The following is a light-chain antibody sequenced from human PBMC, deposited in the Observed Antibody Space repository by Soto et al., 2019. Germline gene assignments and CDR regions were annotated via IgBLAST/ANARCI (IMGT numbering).Light chain of an antibody. CDR3: QQYKKWPLT. J-gene: IGKJ3*01. V-gene: IGKV3D-15*01. CDR2: SAS. CDR1: QSIGRN. Sequence: EIVMTQSPATLSVSPGETATLSCGASQSIGRNLAWYQLKQGRAPRLLSYSASTRATGIPARFSGSGSGTEFTLTISSLEPEDSAVYFCQQYKKWPLTFGPGTKVEIK.